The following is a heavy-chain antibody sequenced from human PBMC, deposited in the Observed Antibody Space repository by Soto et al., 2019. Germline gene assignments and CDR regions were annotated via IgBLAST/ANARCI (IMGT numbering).Heavy chain of an antibody. CDR2: INPNSGGT. CDR3: ARGLDIVSHGN. D-gene: IGHD2-2*03. Sequence: QVQLVQSGAEVKKPGASVKVSCKASGYTFTGYQMHWVRQAPGQGLEWMGWINPNSGGTNYAQKFQGRVTMTKDTSITTAYMELNRLTSDDTAGYYCARGLDIVSHGNWGQGTLVSVSS. V-gene: IGHV1-2*02. CDR1: GYTFTGYQ. J-gene: IGHJ4*02.